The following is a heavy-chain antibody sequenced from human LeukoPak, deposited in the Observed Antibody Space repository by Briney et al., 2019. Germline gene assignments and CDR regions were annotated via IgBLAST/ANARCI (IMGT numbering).Heavy chain of an antibody. CDR2: INHSGST. J-gene: IGHJ4*02. Sequence: SETLSLTCAVYGGSFSGYYWSWIRQPPGEGLEGIGEINHSGSTNYNPSLKSRVTISVDTSKKQFSLKLSSVTAADPAVYYCARGDYYDSSGYGPGYYFDYWGQGTLVTVSS. V-gene: IGHV4-34*01. D-gene: IGHD3-22*01. CDR1: GGSFSGYY. CDR3: ARGDYYDSSGYGPGYYFDY.